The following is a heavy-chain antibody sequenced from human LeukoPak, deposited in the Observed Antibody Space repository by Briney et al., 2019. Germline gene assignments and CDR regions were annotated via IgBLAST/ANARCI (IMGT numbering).Heavy chain of an antibody. D-gene: IGHD3-10*01. CDR3: ARDQRTYYLGSGSYYKVGRLDF. CDR1: GYTFTRYA. CDR2: VIPVLGRS. V-gene: IGHV1-69*10. J-gene: IGHJ4*02. Sequence: ASVKVSCKASGYTFTRYAMNWARQAPGQGLEWVGHVIPVLGRSNFAQKYQGRITITADESTNTAYMELRSLSSEDTAVYYCARDQRTYYLGSGSYYKVGRLDFWGQGTLVTVSS.